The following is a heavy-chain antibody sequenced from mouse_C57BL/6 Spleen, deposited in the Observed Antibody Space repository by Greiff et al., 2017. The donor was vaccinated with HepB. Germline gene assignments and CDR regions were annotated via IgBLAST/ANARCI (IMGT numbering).Heavy chain of an antibody. Sequence: EVKLQESGPGLVKPSQSLSLTCSVTGYSITSGYYWNWIRQFPGNKLEWMGYISYDGSNNYNPSLKNRISITRDTSKNQFFLKLNSVTTEDTATYYCARELPYYAMDYWGQGTSVTVSS. J-gene: IGHJ4*01. CDR1: GYSITSGYY. V-gene: IGHV3-6*01. CDR2: ISYDGSN. D-gene: IGHD2-12*01. CDR3: ARELPYYAMDY.